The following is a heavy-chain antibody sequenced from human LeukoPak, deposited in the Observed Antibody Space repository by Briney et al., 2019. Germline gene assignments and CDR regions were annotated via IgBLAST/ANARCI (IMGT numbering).Heavy chain of an antibody. J-gene: IGHJ6*03. V-gene: IGHV3-74*01. CDR2: INTDGSRT. CDR1: GFTFNSYW. Sequence: QSGGSLRLSCAAPGFTFNSYWIHWVRQAPGKGLVWVSRINTDGSRTNYADSVKGRFAISRDDAKNTVHLQMYSLGAEDSAVYYCVRGASLAYYMDVWGKGTTVTVSS. D-gene: IGHD3-16*02. CDR3: VRGASLAYYMDV.